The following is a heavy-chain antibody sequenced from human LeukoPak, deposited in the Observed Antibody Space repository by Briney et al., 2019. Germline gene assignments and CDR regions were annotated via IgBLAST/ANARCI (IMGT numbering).Heavy chain of an antibody. Sequence: SETLSLTCTVSGGSISSSSYYWGWIRQPPGKGLEWIGSIYYSGSTYYNPSLKSRVTISVDTSKNQFSLKLSSVTAADTAVYYCASCVRLGELSRWGQGTLVTVSS. V-gene: IGHV4-39*01. CDR1: GGSISSSSYY. CDR2: IYYSGST. J-gene: IGHJ4*02. CDR3: ASCVRLGELSR. D-gene: IGHD3-16*02.